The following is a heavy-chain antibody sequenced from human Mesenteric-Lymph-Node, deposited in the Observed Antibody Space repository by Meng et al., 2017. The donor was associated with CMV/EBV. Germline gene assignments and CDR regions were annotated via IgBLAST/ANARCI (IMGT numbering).Heavy chain of an antibody. CDR1: GFPFSTYG. V-gene: IGHV3-9*01. CDR2: ISWNSGSI. D-gene: IGHD1-26*01. CDR3: AKGNSGSYNIRDAFDI. Sequence: SLKISCAASGFPFSTYGMHWVRQAPGKGLEWVSGISWNSGSIGYADSVKGRFTISRDNAKNSLYLQMNSLRAEDTALYYCAKGNSGSYNIRDAFDIWGQGTMVTVSS. J-gene: IGHJ3*02.